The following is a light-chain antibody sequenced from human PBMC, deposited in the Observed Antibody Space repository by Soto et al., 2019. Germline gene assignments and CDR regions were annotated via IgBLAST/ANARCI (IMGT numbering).Light chain of an antibody. CDR3: QQYASSLT. V-gene: IGKV3-20*01. CDR1: QSVDSAF. J-gene: IGKJ1*01. CDR2: GAS. Sequence: EIVLTQSPGSLSLSLGERATLSCRASQSVDSAFFAWYQQKPGQPPRLLMYGASRRATGIPDRFSGSGSGTDFTLTISGLEPEDFAVYYCQQYASSLTFGQGTKVEI.